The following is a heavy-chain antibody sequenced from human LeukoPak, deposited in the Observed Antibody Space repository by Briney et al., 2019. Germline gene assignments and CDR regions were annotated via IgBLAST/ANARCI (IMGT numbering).Heavy chain of an antibody. V-gene: IGHV3-20*04. CDR3: AINGCYRGVCDFDI. D-gene: IGHD2-21*01. J-gene: IGHJ3*02. CDR1: GFIFSSYW. Sequence: RPGGSLRLSCAASGFIFSSYWMSWVRQAPGRGLEWVSGISWNSGSIGYADSVKGRFTISRDNAKNSLYLQMNSLRAEDTAVYYCAINGCYRGVCDFDIWGQGTMVTVSS. CDR2: ISWNSGSI.